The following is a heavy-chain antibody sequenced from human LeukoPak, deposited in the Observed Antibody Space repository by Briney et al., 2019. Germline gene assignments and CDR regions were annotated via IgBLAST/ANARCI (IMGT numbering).Heavy chain of an antibody. J-gene: IGHJ4*02. Sequence: SETLSLTCTVSGGAISSSSHYWGCIRQPPGKGLEWIGSIYYSGSTYYNPSLKSRVTISVDTSKNQFSLKLSSVTAADTAVYYCARDKVGATFDYWGQGTLVTVSS. CDR3: ARDKVGATFDY. V-gene: IGHV4-39*07. CDR2: IYYSGST. CDR1: GGAISSSSHY. D-gene: IGHD1-26*01.